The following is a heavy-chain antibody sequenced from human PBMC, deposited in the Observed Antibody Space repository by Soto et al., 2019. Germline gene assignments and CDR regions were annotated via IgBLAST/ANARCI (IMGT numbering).Heavy chain of an antibody. CDR1: GFTFNNYA. J-gene: IGHJ4*02. V-gene: IGHV3-23*01. CDR2: ISGRGDAT. CDR3: AKDLRAPATKNFDY. D-gene: IGHD6-25*01. Sequence: EVQLLESGGGLVQFGGSLRLSCAASGFTFNNYAMTWVRQPPGKGLEWVSAISGRGDATFYADSVRGRFTISRDNSKSTLYLQMNSLRAEDTAVYFCAKDLRAPATKNFDYWGQGTLVTVSS.